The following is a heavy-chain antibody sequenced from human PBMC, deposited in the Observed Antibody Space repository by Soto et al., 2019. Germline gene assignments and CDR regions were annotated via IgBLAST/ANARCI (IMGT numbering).Heavy chain of an antibody. CDR3: VKDGSSGWPYYYGMDV. V-gene: IGHV3-30*18. CDR2: ISYDGRNK. CDR1: GFTFSSYA. Sequence: LRLSCAASGFTFSSYAMHWVRQAPGKGLEWVAVISYDGRNKYYADSVKGRFTISRDNSKNTLYLQMSSLRAEDTAVYYCVKDGSSGWPYYYGMDVWGQGTTVTVSS. J-gene: IGHJ6*02. D-gene: IGHD6-19*01.